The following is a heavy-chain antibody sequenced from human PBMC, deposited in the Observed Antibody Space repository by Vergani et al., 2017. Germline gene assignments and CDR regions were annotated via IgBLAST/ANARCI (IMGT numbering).Heavy chain of an antibody. CDR3: SRGAYSSGWVLDH. J-gene: IGHJ4*02. CDR1: GGSISDNYW. D-gene: IGHD6-25*01. CDR2: IFHSGST. V-gene: IGHV4-4*03. Sequence: QVQLQESGPGLVKPPGTLSLTCAVSGGSISDNYWWTLVRQPPGKGAELIGEIFHSGSTDYNPSVRSRVTISLEKSKNVFSLNLSSVLAANSAIYYCSRGAYSSGWVLDHWGQGTLVTVSS.